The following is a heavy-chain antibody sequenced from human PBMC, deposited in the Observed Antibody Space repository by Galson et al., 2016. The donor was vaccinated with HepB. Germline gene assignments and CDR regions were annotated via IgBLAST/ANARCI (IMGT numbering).Heavy chain of an antibody. Sequence: SLRLSCAASGSMSSRYDMSWVRQAPGKGLEWVSTFSNRGGGASYADSVRGRFTISRDNPKNTLYLQMNSLRADDTAIYYCALLNSKDYWGQGTLVTVSS. CDR1: GSMSSRYD. CDR2: FSNRGGGA. V-gene: IGHV3-23*01. CDR3: ALLNSKDY. D-gene: IGHD4-23*01. J-gene: IGHJ4*02.